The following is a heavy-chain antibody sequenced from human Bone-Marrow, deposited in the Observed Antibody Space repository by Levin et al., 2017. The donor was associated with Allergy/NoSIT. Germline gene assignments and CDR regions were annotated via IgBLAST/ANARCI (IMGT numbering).Heavy chain of an antibody. J-gene: IGHJ2*01. CDR2: ISAYNGNT. Sequence: ASVKVSCKASGYTFTSYGISWVRQAPGQGLEWMGWISAYNGNTNYAQKLQGRVTMTTDTSTSTAYMELRSLRSDDTAVYYCAREAYYYDSSGYYPYWYFDLWGRGTLVTVSS. CDR1: GYTFTSYG. V-gene: IGHV1-18*01. CDR3: AREAYYYDSSGYYPYWYFDL. D-gene: IGHD3-22*01.